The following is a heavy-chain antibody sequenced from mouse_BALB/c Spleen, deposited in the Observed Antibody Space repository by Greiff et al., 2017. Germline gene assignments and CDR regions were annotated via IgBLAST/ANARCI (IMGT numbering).Heavy chain of an antibody. V-gene: IGHV1-69*02. CDR3: ARGDYGSPYALGY. CDR2: IDPSDSYT. Sequence: QVQLQQPGAELVKPGASVKLSCKASGYTFTSYWMHWVKQRPGQGLEWIGEIDPSDSYTNYNQKFKGKATLTVDKSSSTAYMQLSSLTYEDSAVYYCARGDYGSPYALGYWGQETSVTVSS. J-gene: IGHJ4*01. CDR1: GYTFTSYW. D-gene: IGHD1-1*01.